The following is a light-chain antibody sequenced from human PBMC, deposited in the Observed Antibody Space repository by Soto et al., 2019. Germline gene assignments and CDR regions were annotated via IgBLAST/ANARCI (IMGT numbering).Light chain of an antibody. CDR2: DAS. CDR1: QRIGSR. J-gene: IGKJ1*01. V-gene: IGKV1-5*01. Sequence: DIQMTQSPSTLSASVGDRVTINCRASQRIGSRLAWYQQKPGKAPKALMFDASSLEGGVPSRFSGSGFGTEFTLTISSLQPDDFATYYCQHHNTYLWTFGQGTKVDIK. CDR3: QHHNTYLWT.